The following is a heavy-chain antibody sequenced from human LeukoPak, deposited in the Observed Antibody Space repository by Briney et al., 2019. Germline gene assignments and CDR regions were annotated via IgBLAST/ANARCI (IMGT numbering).Heavy chain of an antibody. J-gene: IGHJ5*02. V-gene: IGHV3-23*01. CDR1: GFTFSSYA. CDR2: ISGRGIKT. D-gene: IGHD2-21*01. Sequence: HPGGSLRLSCAASGFTFSSYAMSWVRQAPGKGLEWVSAISGRGIKTYYADSVKGRFTISRDNSKNTLYLQMSSLRAEDTALYYCAKESEMLCGGWFDPWGQGTLVTVSS. CDR3: AKESEMLCGGWFDP.